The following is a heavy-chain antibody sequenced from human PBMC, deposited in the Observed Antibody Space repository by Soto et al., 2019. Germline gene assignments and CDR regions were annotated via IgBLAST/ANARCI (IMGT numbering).Heavy chain of an antibody. Sequence: QVQLVESGGGVVQPGRSLRLSCAASGFTFSSYGMHWVRQAPGKGLEWVAVISYDGSNKYYADSVKGRFTISRDNSKNTLYLQMNSLRAEDTAVYYCAKDVCMWNWGQGTLVTVS. CDR1: GFTFSSYG. J-gene: IGHJ4*02. CDR3: AKDVCMWN. V-gene: IGHV3-30*18. CDR2: ISYDGSNK. D-gene: IGHD2-8*01.